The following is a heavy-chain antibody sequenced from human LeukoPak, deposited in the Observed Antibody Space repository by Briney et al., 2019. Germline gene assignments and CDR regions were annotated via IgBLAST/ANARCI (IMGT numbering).Heavy chain of an antibody. D-gene: IGHD5-24*01. CDR2: IIPILGIA. J-gene: IGHJ4*02. V-gene: IGHV1-69*04. CDR1: GYTFTSYG. CDR3: AGTVEMATIFFDY. Sequence: ASVKVSCKASGYTFTSYGISWVRQAPGQGLEWMGRIIPILGIANYAQRFQGRVTITADKSTSTAYMELSSLRSEDTAVYYCAGTVEMATIFFDYWGQGTLVTVSS.